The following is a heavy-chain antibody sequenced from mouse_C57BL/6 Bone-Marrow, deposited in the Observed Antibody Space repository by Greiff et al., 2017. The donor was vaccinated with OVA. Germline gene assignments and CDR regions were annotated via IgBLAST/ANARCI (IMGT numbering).Heavy chain of an antibody. CDR2: IYPGNSDT. CDR3: TRWGLLYYFDY. V-gene: IGHV1-5*01. D-gene: IGHD2-3*01. Sequence: EVQLQQSGTVLARPGASVKMSCKTSGYTFTSYWMHWVKQRPGQGLEWIGVIYPGNSDTSYNQKFKGKAKLTAVTSASTAYMELSSLTNEDSAVYYCTRWGLLYYFDYWGQGTTLTVSS. J-gene: IGHJ2*01. CDR1: GYTFTSYW.